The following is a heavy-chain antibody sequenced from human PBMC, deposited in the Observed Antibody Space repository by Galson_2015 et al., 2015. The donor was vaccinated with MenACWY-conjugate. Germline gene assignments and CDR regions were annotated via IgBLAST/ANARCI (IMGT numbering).Heavy chain of an antibody. Sequence: QSGAEVKNSGDSLKISCEASGYSFTGYWIVWVRQMPGKGLEWMGIIYPGDSDTTYSPSFEGQVTMSADKSISTAYLQWSSLKTSDSAIYFCARRGVRGLTDDAFDFWGQGTLVSVSS. CDR3: ARRGVRGLTDDAFDF. D-gene: IGHD3-10*01. CDR2: IYPGDSDT. V-gene: IGHV5-51*01. J-gene: IGHJ3*01. CDR1: GYSFTGYW.